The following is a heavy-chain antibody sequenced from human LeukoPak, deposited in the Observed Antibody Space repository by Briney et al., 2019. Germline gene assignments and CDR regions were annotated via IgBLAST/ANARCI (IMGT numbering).Heavy chain of an antibody. CDR3: ARGRIAAAGEFDY. CDR2: INHSGST. CDR1: GGSFSGYY. J-gene: IGHJ4*02. Sequence: ASETLSLTCAVYGGSFSGYYWSWIRQPPGKGLEWIGEINHSGSTNYNPSLKGRVTISVGKSESQLSLKLSSVTAADTAVYYCARGRIAAAGEFDYWGQGTLVTVSS. D-gene: IGHD6-13*01. V-gene: IGHV4-34*01.